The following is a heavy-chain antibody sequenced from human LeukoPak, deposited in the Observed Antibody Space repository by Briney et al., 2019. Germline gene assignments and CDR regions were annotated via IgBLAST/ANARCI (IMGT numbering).Heavy chain of an antibody. V-gene: IGHV1-8*01. Sequence: GASVKVSCKASGYTFTSYDINWVRQATGQGLEWMGWMNPNSGNTGYAQKFQGRVTMTRNTSISTAYMELSSLRSEDTAVYYCARGRGYSYYYYMDVWGKGTTVTVSS. CDR3: ARGRGYSYYYYMDV. J-gene: IGHJ6*03. D-gene: IGHD5-18*01. CDR1: GYTFTSYD. CDR2: MNPNSGNT.